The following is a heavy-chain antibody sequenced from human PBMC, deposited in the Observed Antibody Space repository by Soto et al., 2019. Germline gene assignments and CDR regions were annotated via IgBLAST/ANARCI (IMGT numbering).Heavy chain of an antibody. J-gene: IGHJ4*02. D-gene: IGHD2-15*01. Sequence: ASVKVSCKASGYTFTTYGISWVRQAPGQGLEWMGWISAYNGNTNYAQKLQGRVTMTTDTSTSTAYMELRSLRSDDTAVYYCARDHGYCGGGTCYPRYWGQGTLVTVSS. V-gene: IGHV1-18*01. CDR2: ISAYNGNT. CDR3: ARDHGYCGGGTCYPRY. CDR1: GYTFTTYG.